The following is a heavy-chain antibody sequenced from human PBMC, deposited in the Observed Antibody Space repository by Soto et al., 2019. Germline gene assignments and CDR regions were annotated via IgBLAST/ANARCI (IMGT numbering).Heavy chain of an antibody. CDR3: AKAAIFGSEDI. Sequence: GASLKISCAASGFTFSSYAMSWVRQAPGKGLEWVSAISGSGGSTYYADSVKGRFTISRDNSKNTLYLQMNSLRAEDTAVYYCAKAAIFGSEDIWGQGTMVTVSS. V-gene: IGHV3-23*01. J-gene: IGHJ3*02. CDR2: ISGSGGST. CDR1: GFTFSSYA. D-gene: IGHD3-3*01.